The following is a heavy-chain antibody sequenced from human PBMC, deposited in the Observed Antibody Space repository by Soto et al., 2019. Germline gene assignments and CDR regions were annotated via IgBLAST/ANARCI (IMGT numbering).Heavy chain of an antibody. V-gene: IGHV1-18*01. Sequence: ASVKVSCKASGYTFTSYGINWVRQAPGQGLEWMGWISAYNGNTNYAQKLQGRVTMTTDTSTSTAYMELRSLRSDDTAVYYCARDYYGSGSQSYYYYYMDVWGKGTTVTVSS. CDR3: ARDYYGSGSQSYYYYYMDV. CDR2: ISAYNGNT. J-gene: IGHJ6*03. D-gene: IGHD3-10*01. CDR1: GYTFTSYG.